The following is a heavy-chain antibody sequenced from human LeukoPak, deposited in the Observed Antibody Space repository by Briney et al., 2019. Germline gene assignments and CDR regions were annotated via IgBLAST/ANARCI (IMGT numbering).Heavy chain of an antibody. Sequence: SETLSLTCAVYGGSFSGYYWSWIRQPPGKGLEWIGEINHSGSTNYNPSLKSRVTISVDTSKNQFSLKLSSVTAADTAVYYCAVLCMVRGCFDYRGQGTLVTVSS. J-gene: IGHJ4*02. CDR2: INHSGST. CDR3: AVLCMVRGCFDY. CDR1: GGSFSGYY. D-gene: IGHD3-10*01. V-gene: IGHV4-34*01.